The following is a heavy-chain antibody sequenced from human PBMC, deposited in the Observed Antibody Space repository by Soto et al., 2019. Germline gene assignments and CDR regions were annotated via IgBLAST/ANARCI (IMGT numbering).Heavy chain of an antibody. CDR1: GFRFSDYA. D-gene: IGHD2-8*01. J-gene: IGHJ4*02. V-gene: IGHV3-48*02. Sequence: GGSRRRSWAAAGFRFSDYAMNWVRQAPGKGLEWVSYLSRTGGTVYYEDSVKGRFTMSRDNDKNSLYLQMNSLRDEDTAKYYCVRDGYCTYDLCYSYSFDLRGQGTLVTAPS. CDR2: LSRTGGTV. CDR3: VRDGYCTYDLCYSYSFDL.